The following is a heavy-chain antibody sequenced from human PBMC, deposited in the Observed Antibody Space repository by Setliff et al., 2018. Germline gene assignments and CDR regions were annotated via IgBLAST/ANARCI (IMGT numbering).Heavy chain of an antibody. CDR2: ISSSSSTI. Sequence: GGSLRLSCAASGFTFSSYSMNWVRQAPGKGLEWVSSISSSSSTIYYADSVKGRFTISRDNAKNSLYLQMNSLRAEDTAVYYCARARGSSWLFYYMDVWGKGTTVTVSS. J-gene: IGHJ6*03. CDR3: ARARGSSWLFYYMDV. D-gene: IGHD6-13*01. CDR1: GFTFSSYS. V-gene: IGHV3-48*01.